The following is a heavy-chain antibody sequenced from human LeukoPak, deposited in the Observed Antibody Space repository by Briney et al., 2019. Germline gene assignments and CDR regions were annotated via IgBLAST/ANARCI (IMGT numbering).Heavy chain of an antibody. V-gene: IGHV4-34*01. CDR3: ARRSGYNLGRDWFDP. Sequence: SETLSLTCAVYGGSFSGYYWSWIRQPPGKGLEWIGEINHSGSTNYNPSLKSRVTISVDTSKNQFSLKLSSVTAADTAVYYCARRSGYNLGRDWFDPWGQGTLVTVSS. CDR2: INHSGST. J-gene: IGHJ5*02. D-gene: IGHD5-12*01. CDR1: GGSFSGYY.